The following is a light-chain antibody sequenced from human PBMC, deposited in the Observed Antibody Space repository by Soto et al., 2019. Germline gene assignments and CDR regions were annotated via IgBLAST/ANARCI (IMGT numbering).Light chain of an antibody. Sequence: DIQMTQSPSSLSASVGDRVTITCRASQSIDNYLNWYQQKPGKAPKLLIYTASSLQSGVPSRVSGSGSGTDFTLTISSLQPEDFATYYCQQSYSMTTFGGGTKVEIK. CDR3: QQSYSMTT. J-gene: IGKJ4*01. CDR1: QSIDNY. V-gene: IGKV1-39*01. CDR2: TAS.